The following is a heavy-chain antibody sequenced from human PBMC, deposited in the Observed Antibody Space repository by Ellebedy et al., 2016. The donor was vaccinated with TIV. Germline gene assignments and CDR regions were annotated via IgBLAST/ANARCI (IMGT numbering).Heavy chain of an antibody. V-gene: IGHV3-21*01. D-gene: IGHD4-17*01. CDR2: ISSSGSYI. Sequence: GESLKISCAASGFTFSTYSMNWVRQAPGKGLEWVSSISSSGSYIYYSDSVKGRFTISRDNAKNSLFLQMNSLRAEDTAVYYCARDHLYGDSEYWGQGALVTVSS. CDR1: GFTFSTYS. CDR3: ARDHLYGDSEY. J-gene: IGHJ4*02.